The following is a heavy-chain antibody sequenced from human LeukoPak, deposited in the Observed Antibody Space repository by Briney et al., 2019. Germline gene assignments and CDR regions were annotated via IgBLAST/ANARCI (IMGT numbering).Heavy chain of an antibody. D-gene: IGHD1-26*01. CDR1: GFTVSSNC. J-gene: IGHJ4*02. Sequence: PGGSLRLSCAASGFTVSSNCMSWVRQAPGKGLEWVSVIYSGGSTYYADSVKGRFTISRDNSKNTLFLQMNSLRAEDTAVYYCARTGKGGSYSDYWGQGTLVTVSS. CDR3: ARTGKGGSYSDY. V-gene: IGHV3-53*01. CDR2: IYSGGST.